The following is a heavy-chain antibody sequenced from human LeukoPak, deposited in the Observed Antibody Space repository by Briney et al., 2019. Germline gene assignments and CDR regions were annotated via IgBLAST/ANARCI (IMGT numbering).Heavy chain of an antibody. CDR1: GFTFSTYG. CDR2: IRSGGTTE. J-gene: IGHJ6*03. D-gene: IGHD4-17*01. CDR3: ALEIVYGDYHSAYYYYMDV. V-gene: IGHV3-30*02. Sequence: GGSLRLSCAASGFTFSTYGIHWVRQAPGKGLEWVAFIRSGGTTEWYADSVKGRFTISRDNSKNMLYLQMNSLRAEDTALYYCALEIVYGDYHSAYYYYMDVWGKGTTVTVSS.